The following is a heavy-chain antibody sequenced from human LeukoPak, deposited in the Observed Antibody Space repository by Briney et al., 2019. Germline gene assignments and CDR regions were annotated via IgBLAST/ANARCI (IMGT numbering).Heavy chain of an antibody. V-gene: IGHV1-2*02. CDR3: ARGGSGWFDAFDI. CDR1: GYTFTGYC. D-gene: IGHD6-19*01. Sequence: ASAKVSCKASGYTFTGYCMHWLRQAPGQGLEWMGWINPNSGGTNYQGRVTMTRDTSITTAYMEMSRLISDDTAVYYCARGGSGWFDAFDIWGQGTMVTVSS. CDR2: INPNSGGT. J-gene: IGHJ3*02.